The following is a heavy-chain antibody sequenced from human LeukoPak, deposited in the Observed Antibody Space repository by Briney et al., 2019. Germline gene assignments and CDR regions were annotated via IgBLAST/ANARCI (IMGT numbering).Heavy chain of an antibody. V-gene: IGHV3-23*01. CDR1: GFTVNTYY. Sequence: PGGSLRLSCAASGFTVNTYYMSWVRQAPGKGLEWVSAISGSGGSTYYADSVKGRFTISRDNSKNTLYLQMNSLRAEDTAVYYCASRDDILTGYVDYWGQGTLVTVSS. CDR2: ISGSGGST. D-gene: IGHD3-9*01. CDR3: ASRDDILTGYVDY. J-gene: IGHJ4*02.